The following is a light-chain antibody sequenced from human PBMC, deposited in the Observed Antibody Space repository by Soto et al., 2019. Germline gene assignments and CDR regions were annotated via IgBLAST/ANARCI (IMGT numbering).Light chain of an antibody. CDR2: GAS. V-gene: IGKV1-33*01. CDR3: QQYHSLPQIT. J-gene: IGKJ4*01. CDR1: QGISND. Sequence: DIPMTQSPPSLSASVGDRVTISCQASQGISNDLTWYQQKPGKAPKLLIYGASDLERGVPPRFSGSGSRTDFTLTISNLQPEDVATYYCQQYHSLPQITFGGGTKVEI.